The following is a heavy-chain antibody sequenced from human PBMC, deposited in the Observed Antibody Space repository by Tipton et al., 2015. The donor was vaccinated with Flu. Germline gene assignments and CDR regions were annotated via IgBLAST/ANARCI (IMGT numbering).Heavy chain of an antibody. J-gene: IGHJ4*02. CDR2: ISWNSASM. Sequence: SLRLSCAASGFTFDDYAMHWVRQVPGKGLEWVSGISWNSASMVYADSVKGRFTISRDNAKNSLSLQMNSLRAEDTALYFCARDYCATTSCGLDYWGQGTQVTVSS. V-gene: IGHV3-9*01. D-gene: IGHD2-2*01. CDR1: GFTFDDYA. CDR3: ARDYCATTSCGLDY.